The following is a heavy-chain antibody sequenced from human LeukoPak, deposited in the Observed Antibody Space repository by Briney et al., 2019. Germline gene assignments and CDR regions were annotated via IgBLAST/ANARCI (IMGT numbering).Heavy chain of an antibody. CDR1: GGTFSSYA. V-gene: IGHV1-69*04. D-gene: IGHD4-17*01. CDR2: IIPILGIA. Sequence: GASVTVSCTASGGTFSSYAISWVRQAPGQGLEWMGRIIPILGIANYAQKFQGRVTITADKSTSTAYMELSSLRSEDTAVYYCARAASSETTVTYYWGQGTLVTVSS. CDR3: ARAASSETTVTYY. J-gene: IGHJ4*02.